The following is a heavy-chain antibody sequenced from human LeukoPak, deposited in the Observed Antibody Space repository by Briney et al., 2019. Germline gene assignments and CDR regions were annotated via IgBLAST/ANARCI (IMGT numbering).Heavy chain of an antibody. V-gene: IGHV3-7*03. D-gene: IGHD6-13*01. Sequence: GGSLRLSCAASGFTFNTYTMNWVRQAPGKGLEWVANIRQDGDTKYYVDSVKGRFTISRDNAMNSLYLQMNSLRAEDTAIYYCARSLPYGTTWYGRSDFWGQGTLVTVSS. CDR1: GFTFNTYT. J-gene: IGHJ4*02. CDR3: ARSLPYGTTWYGRSDF. CDR2: IRQDGDTK.